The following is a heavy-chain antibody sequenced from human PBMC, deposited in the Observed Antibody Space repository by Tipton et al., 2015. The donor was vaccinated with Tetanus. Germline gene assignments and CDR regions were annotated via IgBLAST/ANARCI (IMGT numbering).Heavy chain of an antibody. CDR3: TTSGIVGSGSRVDY. D-gene: IGHD1-26*01. J-gene: IGHJ4*02. V-gene: IGHV3-15*07. Sequence: QLVQSGGGLAKPGGSLRLSCTTSGLFFHNAWMNWVRQAPGKGLEWVGRIKSKTGGGTTDYAARVKDRFSISRDDSKNTLFLLMNSLKIEDTAVYYCTTSGIVGSGSRVDYWGRGTLVTVSS. CDR2: IKSKTGGGTT. CDR1: GLFFHNAW.